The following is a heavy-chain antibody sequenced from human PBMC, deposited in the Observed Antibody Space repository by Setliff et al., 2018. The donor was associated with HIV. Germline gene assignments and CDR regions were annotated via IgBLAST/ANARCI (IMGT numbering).Heavy chain of an antibody. CDR2: INHKGVT. CDR1: GGTFSGYY. D-gene: IGHD2-21*01. CDR3: TRAQIAAPRPFDF. Sequence: KTSETLSLTCAVYGGTFSGYYWTWIRQSPERGLEWIGEINHKGVTNYSPSLLRRATVSADTSKNQFSLRLSSVTAADTALYFCTRAQIAAPRPFDFWGQGTLVTVSS. V-gene: IGHV4-34*08. J-gene: IGHJ4*02.